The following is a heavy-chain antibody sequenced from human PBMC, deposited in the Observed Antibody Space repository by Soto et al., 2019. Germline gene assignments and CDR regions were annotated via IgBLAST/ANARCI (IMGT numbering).Heavy chain of an antibody. CDR2: ITGRGGST. CDR3: AKDRTNRGYYGMDV. Sequence: EVQLLESGGGLVQPGGSLRLSCTASGFNLSSCAMSWVRQAPGKGLEWVSGITGRGGSTYYADSVKGHFTISRDDSKNTLYLQMNSLRAEGTAVYYCAKDRTNRGYYGMDVWGQGTTVTVSS. V-gene: IGHV3-23*01. J-gene: IGHJ6*02. CDR1: GFNLSSCA.